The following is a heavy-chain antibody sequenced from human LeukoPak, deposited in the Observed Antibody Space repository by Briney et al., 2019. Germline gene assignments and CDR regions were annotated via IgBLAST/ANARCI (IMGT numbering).Heavy chain of an antibody. CDR2: IYYSGST. CDR1: GGSISSYC. CDR3: ARRRCSGGSCYPDTDGFDP. J-gene: IGHJ5*02. D-gene: IGHD2-15*01. Sequence: PSETLSLTCTVSGGSISSYCWSWIRQPPGKGLEWIGYIYYSGSTNYNPSLKSRVTISVDTSKNQFSLKLSSVTAADTAVYYCARRRCSGGSCYPDTDGFDPWGQGTLVTVSS. V-gene: IGHV4-59*08.